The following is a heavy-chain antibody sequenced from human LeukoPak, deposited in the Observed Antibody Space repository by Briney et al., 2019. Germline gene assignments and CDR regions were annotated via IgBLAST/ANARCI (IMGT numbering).Heavy chain of an antibody. CDR3: AREKQSGGTPFDY. V-gene: IGHV3-30*02. Sequence: GGSLRLSCAASGFMFSDYGMHWVRQAPGKGLEWVAFIRYGENDDNNKYYAGSVKGRFTISRDNSKNTLFLQMNSLRDEDTAVYYCAREKQSGGTPFDYWGQGSLVTVSP. CDR1: GFMFSDYG. D-gene: IGHD1-26*01. CDR2: IRYGENDDNNK. J-gene: IGHJ4*02.